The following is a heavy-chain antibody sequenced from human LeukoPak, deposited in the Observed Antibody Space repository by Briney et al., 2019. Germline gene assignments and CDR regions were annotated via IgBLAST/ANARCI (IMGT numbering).Heavy chain of an antibody. Sequence: PSETLSLTCTVSGGSISSSSYYWGWIRQPPGKGLEWIGCIYYIGSTHYNPSLKSRVTISVDTSKNQFSLKLSSVTAADTAVYYCARGGWYPESFQHWGQGALVTVSS. CDR2: IYYIGST. CDR1: GGSISSSSYY. D-gene: IGHD6-19*01. V-gene: IGHV4-39*07. J-gene: IGHJ1*01. CDR3: ARGGWYPESFQH.